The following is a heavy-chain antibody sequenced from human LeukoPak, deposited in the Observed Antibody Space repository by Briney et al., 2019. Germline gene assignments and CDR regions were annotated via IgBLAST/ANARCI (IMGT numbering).Heavy chain of an antibody. CDR2: IYHSGST. Sequence: SETLSLTCAVSGASISSSNWWSWVRPPPGKGLEWIGEIYHSGSTNYNPSLKSRVTISVDTSKNQFSLKLSSVTAADAAVYYCARVWELSDAFDIWGQGTMVTVSS. CDR1: GASISSSNW. D-gene: IGHD1-26*01. J-gene: IGHJ3*02. CDR3: ARVWELSDAFDI. V-gene: IGHV4-4*02.